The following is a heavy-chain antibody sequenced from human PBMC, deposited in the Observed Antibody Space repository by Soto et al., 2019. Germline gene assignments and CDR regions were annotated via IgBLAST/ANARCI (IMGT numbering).Heavy chain of an antibody. Sequence: QVQLVESGGGVVQPGRSLRLSCAASGFIFTSYGVHWVRQAQGKGLEGVAVISYDGSDKYYADSVKGRLTISRDNSKNAVYLQMNSLRAEDTAVYYCAKDHGIMATVCPWFDPWGQGTLVTVSS. CDR2: ISYDGSDK. D-gene: IGHD4-4*01. J-gene: IGHJ5*02. CDR1: GFIFTSYG. V-gene: IGHV3-30*18. CDR3: AKDHGIMATVCPWFDP.